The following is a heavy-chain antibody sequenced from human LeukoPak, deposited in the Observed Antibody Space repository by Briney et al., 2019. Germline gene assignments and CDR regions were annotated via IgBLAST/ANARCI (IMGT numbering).Heavy chain of an antibody. V-gene: IGHV3-23*01. CDR2: ISGSGGST. CDR3: AKVRYFDWLHT. CDR1: GFTFSSYA. J-gene: IGHJ5*02. D-gene: IGHD3-9*01. Sequence: GGSLRLSCAASGFTFSSYAMSWVRQAPGKGLEGVSAISGSGGSTYYADSVKGRFTISRDNSKNTLYLQMNSLRAEDTAVYYCAKVRYFDWLHTWGQGTLVTVSS.